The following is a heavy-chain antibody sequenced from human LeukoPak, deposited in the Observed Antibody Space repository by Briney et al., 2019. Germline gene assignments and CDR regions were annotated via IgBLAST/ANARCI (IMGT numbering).Heavy chain of an antibody. Sequence: GGSLRLSCAASGFTFSSYSMNWVRQAPGKGLEWVSSISSSSSSYIYYADSVKGRFTISRDNAKNSLYLQMNGLRAEDTAVYYCAKGPPVTAGTAWFDYWGQGTLVTVSS. CDR3: AKGPPVTAGTAWFDY. V-gene: IGHV3-21*04. D-gene: IGHD6-13*01. CDR2: ISSSSSSYI. J-gene: IGHJ4*02. CDR1: GFTFSSYS.